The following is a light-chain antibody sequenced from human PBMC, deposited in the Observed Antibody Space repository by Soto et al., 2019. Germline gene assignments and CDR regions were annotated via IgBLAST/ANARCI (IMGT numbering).Light chain of an antibody. Sequence: DIQMTQSPSTLSGSVGDRVTITCRASQTISSWLAWYQQKPGKAPKLLIYKASTLKSEVPSRFSGSGSGTEFTLTISSLQPDDFATYYCHHYNSYSEAVGQGTKVDIK. CDR3: HHYNSYSEA. J-gene: IGKJ1*01. CDR1: QTISSW. V-gene: IGKV1-5*03. CDR2: KAS.